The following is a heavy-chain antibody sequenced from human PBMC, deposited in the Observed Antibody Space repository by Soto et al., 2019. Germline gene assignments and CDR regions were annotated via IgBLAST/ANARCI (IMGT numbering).Heavy chain of an antibody. Sequence: EVQLVESGGGLVQTGGSLRLSCAASGFTFSRYWMHWVRQAPGKGLVWVSRINSDGSSTNYADSVKGRFTISRDNAKNTVYQQMNSLRVEDTAVYYCARDQGYVGFDNWGQGTLLTVSS. CDR1: GFTFSRYW. J-gene: IGHJ4*02. CDR2: INSDGSST. CDR3: ARDQGYVGFDN. V-gene: IGHV3-74*01. D-gene: IGHD5-12*01.